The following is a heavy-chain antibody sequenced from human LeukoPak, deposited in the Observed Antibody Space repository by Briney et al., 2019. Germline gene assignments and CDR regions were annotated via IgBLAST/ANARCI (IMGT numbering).Heavy chain of an antibody. V-gene: IGHV4-38-2*01. Sequence: SETLSLTCAVSGYSISSGYFWGWIRQPPGKGLEWIATIYHSGSTYYNPSLKSRVAISVDTSKNQFSLKLSSVTAADTAVYYCARHEGEFGVEHWGQGTLVTVSS. CDR1: GYSISSGYF. J-gene: IGHJ4*02. CDR2: IYHSGST. CDR3: ARHEGEFGVEH. D-gene: IGHD3-16*01.